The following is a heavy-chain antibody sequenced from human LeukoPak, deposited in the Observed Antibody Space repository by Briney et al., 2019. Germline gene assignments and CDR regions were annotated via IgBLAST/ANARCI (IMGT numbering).Heavy chain of an antibody. Sequence: GGSLRLSCAASGFTFSTYGMHWVRQDPGKGLEWVALIWYDGSNKYYADSVKGRFTISRDNSKNTLYLQMNSLRAEDTAVYYCAKDLRYYDIWSGLADYWGQGTLVTVSS. CDR2: IWYDGSNK. J-gene: IGHJ4*02. D-gene: IGHD3-3*01. V-gene: IGHV3-33*06. CDR1: GFTFSTYG. CDR3: AKDLRYYDIWSGLADY.